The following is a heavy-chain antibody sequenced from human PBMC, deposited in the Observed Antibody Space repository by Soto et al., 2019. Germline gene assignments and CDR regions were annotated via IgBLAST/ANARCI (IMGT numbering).Heavy chain of an antibody. D-gene: IGHD3-16*02. CDR2: INGDGSNT. CDR3: ARGIQYRYGMDV. V-gene: IGHV3-74*01. J-gene: IGHJ6*02. CDR1: GFTFTNYW. Sequence: EVQLVESGGTVVQPGGSLRLSCAATGFTFTNYWMHWVRQAPGKGLVWVSRINGDGSNTFYADSVKGRLTISRDNAENTVYLQMNSLRAEDTAVYYCARGIQYRYGMDVWGQGTTVTVSS.